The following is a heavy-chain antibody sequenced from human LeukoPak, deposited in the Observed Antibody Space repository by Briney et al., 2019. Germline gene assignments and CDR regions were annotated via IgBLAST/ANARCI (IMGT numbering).Heavy chain of an antibody. V-gene: IGHV3-64*01. J-gene: IGHJ1*01. Sequence: GGSLRLSCAASGFTLSSYSMHWVRQAPGKGLEFVSAISNNGGSTYYANSVKGRFTISRDISKDTLYLQMGSLRPEDMAVYYCARVDSGSACASWGQGILVTVSS. CDR2: ISNNGGST. D-gene: IGHD6-19*01. CDR3: ARVDSGSACAS. CDR1: GFTLSSYS.